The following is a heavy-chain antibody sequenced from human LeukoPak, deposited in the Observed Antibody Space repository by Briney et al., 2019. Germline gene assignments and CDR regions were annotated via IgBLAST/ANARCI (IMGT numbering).Heavy chain of an antibody. CDR1: GYTFIGYY. D-gene: IGHD2/OR15-2a*01. CDR2: INPNTGGT. J-gene: IGHJ5*02. Sequence: GASVKVSCTASGYTFIGYYIHWVRQAPGQALEWMGWINPNTGGTNYAQKFQGRVTMTRDTSINTVYMDLSRLRSDDTAVYYCARTYCDTTACSNWFVPWGQGTLVTVSS. CDR3: ARTYCDTTACSNWFVP. V-gene: IGHV1-2*02.